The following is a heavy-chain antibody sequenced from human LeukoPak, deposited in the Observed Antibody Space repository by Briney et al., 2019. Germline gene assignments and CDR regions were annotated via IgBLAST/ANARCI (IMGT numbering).Heavy chain of an antibody. J-gene: IGHJ5*02. V-gene: IGHV4-31*03. CDR1: GGSISSGGYY. Sequence: SETLSLTSTVSGGSISSGGYYWSWIRQHPGKGLEWIGYIYYSGSTNYNPSLKSRVTISVDTSKNQFSLKLSSVTAADTAVYYCARGNFWGGYYNWFDPWGQGTLVTVSS. CDR2: IYYSGST. D-gene: IGHD3-3*01. CDR3: ARGNFWGGYYNWFDP.